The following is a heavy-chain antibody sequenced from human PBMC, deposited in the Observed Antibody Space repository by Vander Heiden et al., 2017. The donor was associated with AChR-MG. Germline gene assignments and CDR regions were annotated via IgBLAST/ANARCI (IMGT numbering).Heavy chain of an antibody. CDR3: QYYDSSGYYPYYFDY. CDR1: GFPFSGYS. D-gene: IGHD3-22*01. J-gene: IGHJ4*02. CDR2: ISSSSSTI. V-gene: IGHV3-48*01. Sequence: EVQLVESGGGLVQPGGSLRLSCAASGFPFSGYSMNWGRQAPGKGLEWVSYISSSSSTIYYADSVKGRFTISRDNAKNSLYLQMNSLRAEDTAVYYCQYYDSSGYYPYYFDYWGQGTLVTVSS.